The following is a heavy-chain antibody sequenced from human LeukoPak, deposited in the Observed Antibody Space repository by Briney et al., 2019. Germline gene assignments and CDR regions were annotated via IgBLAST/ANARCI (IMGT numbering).Heavy chain of an antibody. CDR3: AKERSYSSSWSTGVFDY. J-gene: IGHJ4*02. CDR1: GFTFSTYA. V-gene: IGHV3-23*01. CDR2: IRGSGDTT. Sequence: GGSLRLSCAASGFTFSTYAMSWVRQAPGKGLEWVSGIRGSGDTTYSADSVKGRFTISRDNSKNTLYLQMNSLRAEDTAVYYCAKERSYSSSWSTGVFDYWGQGTLVTVSS. D-gene: IGHD6-13*01.